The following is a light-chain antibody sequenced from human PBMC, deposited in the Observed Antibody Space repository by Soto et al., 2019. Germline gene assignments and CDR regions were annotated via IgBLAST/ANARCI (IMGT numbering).Light chain of an antibody. CDR3: CSYADDSTWV. CDR1: SSDVGSYNH. V-gene: IGLV2-23*02. CDR2: EVS. J-gene: IGLJ3*02. Sequence: QSALTQPASVSGSPGQSITISCTGTSSDVGSYNHVSWYQQHPGKAPKFMIYEVSQRPSGVSNRFSGSKSGNTASLTISGLQADDEANYYCCSYADDSTWVFGGGTKLTVL.